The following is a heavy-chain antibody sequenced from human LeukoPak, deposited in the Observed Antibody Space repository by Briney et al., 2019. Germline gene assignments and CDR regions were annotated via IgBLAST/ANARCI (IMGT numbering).Heavy chain of an antibody. CDR2: IYSIGST. V-gene: IGHV3-53*01. Sequence: GGSLRLSCAASGFTVSSNFMSWVRQAPGKGLEWVSVIYSIGSTYYADSVKGRFTISRDNSKNALCLQMNSLRAEDTAVYYCVRDSDTLGFDLWGQGTLVTVSS. D-gene: IGHD3-10*01. CDR3: VRDSDTLGFDL. J-gene: IGHJ4*02. CDR1: GFTVSSNF.